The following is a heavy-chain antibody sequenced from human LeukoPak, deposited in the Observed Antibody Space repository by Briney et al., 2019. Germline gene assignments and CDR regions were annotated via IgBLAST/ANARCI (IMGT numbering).Heavy chain of an antibody. J-gene: IGHJ4*02. Sequence: ASVKVSCKASGYAFTTFGITWVRQAPGQGLEWMGWISTSKTYTRYAQKVQGRATLTTDPSTSTAYLELTSLTSDDTAVYFCARASDTSWPFDFWGQGTKVTVSS. CDR1: GYAFTTFG. D-gene: IGHD2-2*01. CDR3: ARASDTSWPFDF. CDR2: ISTSKTYT. V-gene: IGHV1-18*01.